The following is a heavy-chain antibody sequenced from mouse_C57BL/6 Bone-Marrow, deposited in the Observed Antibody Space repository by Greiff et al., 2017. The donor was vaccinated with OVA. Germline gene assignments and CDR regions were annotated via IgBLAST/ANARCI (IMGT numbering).Heavy chain of an antibody. CDR3: ARDHGLWWFDV. D-gene: IGHD1-1*02. J-gene: IGHJ1*03. CDR2: ISDGGSYT. V-gene: IGHV5-4*01. Sequence: EVQGVESGGGLVKPGGSLKLSCAASGFTFSSYAMSWVRQTPEKRLEWVATISDGGSYTYYQDNVKGRFTFSRDNSSSTLYLQMSHLKSEDTAVYYCARDHGLWWFDVWGKGTTVTVSS. CDR1: GFTFSSYA.